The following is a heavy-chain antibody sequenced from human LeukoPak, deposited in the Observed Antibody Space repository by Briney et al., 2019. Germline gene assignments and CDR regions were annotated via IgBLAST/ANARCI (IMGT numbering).Heavy chain of an antibody. Sequence: SETLSLTCTVSGGSISSSSYYWGWIRQPPGKGLEWIGSIYYSGSTYYNPSLKSRVTISVDTSKNQFSLKLSSVTAADTAVYYCARVDYASSGYFDYWGQGTLVTVSS. D-gene: IGHD4-17*01. CDR2: IYYSGST. V-gene: IGHV4-39*07. J-gene: IGHJ4*02. CDR1: GGSISSSSYY. CDR3: ARVDYASSGYFDY.